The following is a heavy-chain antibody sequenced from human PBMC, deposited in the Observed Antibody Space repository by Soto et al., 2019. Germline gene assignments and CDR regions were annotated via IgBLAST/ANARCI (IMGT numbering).Heavy chain of an antibody. D-gene: IGHD3-3*01. CDR3: AKDLRFLEWAQYYFDY. V-gene: IGHV3-23*01. Sequence: EVQLLESGGGLVQPGGSLRLSCAASGFTFSSYAMSWVRQAPGKGLEWVSAISGSGGSTYYADSVKGRFTISRDNSKNTLYLQMNSLRAEDTAVYYCAKDLRFLEWAQYYFDYWGQGTLVTVSS. CDR2: ISGSGGST. J-gene: IGHJ4*02. CDR1: GFTFSSYA.